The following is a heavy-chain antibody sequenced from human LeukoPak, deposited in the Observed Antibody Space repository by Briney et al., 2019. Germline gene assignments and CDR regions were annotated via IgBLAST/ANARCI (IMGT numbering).Heavy chain of an antibody. D-gene: IGHD4-11*01. V-gene: IGHV4-34*01. Sequence: PSETLSLTCAVYGGSFSGYYWSWIRQPPGKGLEWIGEINHSGSTNYNPSLKSRVTISVDTSKNRFSLKLSSVTAADTAVYYCARLPTPNYYYYYYMDVWGKGTTATVSS. J-gene: IGHJ6*03. CDR2: INHSGST. CDR3: ARLPTPNYYYYYYMDV. CDR1: GGSFSGYY.